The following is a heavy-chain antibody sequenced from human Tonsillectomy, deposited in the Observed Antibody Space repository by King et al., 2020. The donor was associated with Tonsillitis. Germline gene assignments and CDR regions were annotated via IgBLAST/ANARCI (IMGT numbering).Heavy chain of an antibody. CDR2: VYASGST. CDR3: AGSPNLSFFDY. V-gene: IGHV4-4*07. J-gene: IGHJ4*02. Sequence: QLQESGPGLLKPSETLSLTCTVSGDSISSYYWSCIRQPAGKGLELIGHVYASGSTNYNPSLKSRVTMSLDTSKNQFSLKLTPVTAADTAVYFCAGSPNLSFFDYWGQGTLVTVSS. CDR1: GDSISSYY. D-gene: IGHD3-10*01.